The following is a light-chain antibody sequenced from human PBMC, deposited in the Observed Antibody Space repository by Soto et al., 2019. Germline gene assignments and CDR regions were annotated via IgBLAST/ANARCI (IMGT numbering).Light chain of an antibody. V-gene: IGKV3-11*01. CDR1: HSVGTN. CDR3: QQRNYWLS. J-gene: IGKJ4*01. Sequence: VLTQAPATLALSPGQRATLSYRASHSVGTNLMWYQQKPGQPPRLLISYASSRATGIPGRFSGGGSGTDFTLTISSLEPEDFAVYYCQQRNYWLSFGGGTKVDIK. CDR2: YAS.